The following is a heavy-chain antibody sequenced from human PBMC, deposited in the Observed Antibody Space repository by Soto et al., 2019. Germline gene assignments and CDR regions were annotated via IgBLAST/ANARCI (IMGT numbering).Heavy chain of an antibody. J-gene: IGHJ4*02. Sequence: GWSLRLSCASSGFTFIHYSMSWVRQPPAEGPQWVSAISGGSEMTYYADSVKGRFIISRDNSKNTLYLYINSLRADDTAVYYCAREQPGPRNPSLDYWGQGILVTVSS. V-gene: IGHV3-23*01. D-gene: IGHD6-13*01. CDR1: GFTFIHYS. CDR2: ISGGSEMT. CDR3: AREQPGPRNPSLDY.